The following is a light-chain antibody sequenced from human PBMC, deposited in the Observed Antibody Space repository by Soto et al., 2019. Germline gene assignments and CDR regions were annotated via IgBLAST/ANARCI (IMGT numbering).Light chain of an antibody. V-gene: IGLV2-14*01. Sequence: QSALTQPASVSGSPGQSITISCTGTSSDVGVYNYVSWYQQHPGKAPKLMIYGVNNRPSGVSDRFSGSKSGNTASLTISGLQAEDDGDYYCSSYTSSSTLVFGPGTKVTVL. CDR2: GVN. CDR3: SSYTSSSTLV. J-gene: IGLJ1*01. CDR1: SSDVGVYNY.